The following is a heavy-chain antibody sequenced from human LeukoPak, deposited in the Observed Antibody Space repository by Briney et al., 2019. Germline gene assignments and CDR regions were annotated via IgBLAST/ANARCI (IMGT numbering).Heavy chain of an antibody. Sequence: PGGSLRLSCAPPGFTFSSYGMRWVRKAPGKELEWVAVISYDGSNKYYADSVKGRFTISRDNSKNTLYLQMNSLRAEDTAVHYCAKEQLRRQLFKSGGVSWGQGTLVTVSS. CDR3: AKEQLRRQLFKSGGVS. CDR1: GFTFSSYG. D-gene: IGHD5-18*01. CDR2: ISYDGSNK. V-gene: IGHV3-30*18. J-gene: IGHJ5*02.